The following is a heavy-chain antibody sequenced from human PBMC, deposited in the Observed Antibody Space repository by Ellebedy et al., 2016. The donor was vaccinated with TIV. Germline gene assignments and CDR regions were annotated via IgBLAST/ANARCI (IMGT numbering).Heavy chain of an antibody. CDR1: GFTFSTYN. V-gene: IGHV3-48*01. CDR3: ARWRWQQSEFDY. J-gene: IGHJ4*02. CDR2: ISSSSSNI. D-gene: IGHD5-24*01. Sequence: GESLKISCAASGFTFSTYNMNWVRQAPGKGLEWVSYISSSSSNIYYADSVQGRFTISRDNAKNSLYLQMNSLRAEDTAVYYCARWRWQQSEFDYWGQGALVTVPS.